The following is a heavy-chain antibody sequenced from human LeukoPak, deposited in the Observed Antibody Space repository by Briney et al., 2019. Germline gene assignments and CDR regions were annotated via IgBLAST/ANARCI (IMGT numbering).Heavy chain of an antibody. CDR1: GFTLSSCN. CDR2: IGLAGDT. D-gene: IGHD6-19*01. Sequence: GGSLRLSCAASGFTLSSCNMHWVRQGTGKGLEWVSAIGLAGDTYYVDSVKGRFTISRENAKNSLFLQMNSLRAGDTAVYYCARIRDDSGWLVDYWGQGVLVTVSS. CDR3: ARIRDDSGWLVDY. J-gene: IGHJ4*02. V-gene: IGHV3-13*01.